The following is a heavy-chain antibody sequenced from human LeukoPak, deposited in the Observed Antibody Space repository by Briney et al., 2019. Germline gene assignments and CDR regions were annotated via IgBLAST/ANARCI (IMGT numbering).Heavy chain of an antibody. J-gene: IGHJ4*02. D-gene: IGHD6-6*01. CDR2: IYPGDSDT. V-gene: IGHV5-51*01. Sequence: GESLKISCKGSGYSFTSYWIGWVRQMPGKGPEWMGIIYPGDSDTRYSPSFQGQVTISADKSISTAYLHWSSLKASDTAMYYCARRSGSSSSWEPLDYWGQGTLVTVSS. CDR1: GYSFTSYW. CDR3: ARRSGSSSSWEPLDY.